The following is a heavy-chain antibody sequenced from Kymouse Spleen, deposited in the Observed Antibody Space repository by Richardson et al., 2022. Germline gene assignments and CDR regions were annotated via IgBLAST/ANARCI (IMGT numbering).Heavy chain of an antibody. Sequence: QVQLQQSGPGLVKPSQTLSLTCAISGDSVSSNSAAWNWIRQSPSRGLEWLGRTYYRSKWYNDYAVSVKSRITINPDTSKNQFSLQLNSVTPEDTAVYYCAMGYYYGSGSYYPYYYYYGMDVWGQGTTVTVSS. CDR3: AMGYYYGSGSYYPYYYYYGMDV. J-gene: IGHJ6*02. CDR2: TYYRSKWYN. CDR1: GDSVSSNSAA. V-gene: IGHV6-1*01. D-gene: IGHD3-10*01.